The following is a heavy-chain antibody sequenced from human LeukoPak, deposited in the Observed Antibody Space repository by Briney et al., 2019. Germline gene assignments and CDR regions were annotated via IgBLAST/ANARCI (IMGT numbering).Heavy chain of an antibody. V-gene: IGHV4/OR15-8*02. CDR2: ISLSGQA. Sequence: SETLSLTCGVSGGSIRSTNWGSWVRQPPGQGVEWIGEISLSGQANFNPSLNGRVTMSLDESRNQLPLKLTSATAADTAIYYCSRESGAFCPFDYWGQGTLVIVPP. CDR1: GGSIRSTNW. D-gene: IGHD1-26*01. J-gene: IGHJ4*02. CDR3: SRESGAFCPFDY.